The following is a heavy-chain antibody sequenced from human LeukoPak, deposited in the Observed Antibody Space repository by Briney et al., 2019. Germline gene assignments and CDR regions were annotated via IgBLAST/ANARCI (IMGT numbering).Heavy chain of an antibody. CDR2: ISSSSITI. V-gene: IGHV3-48*04. CDR1: GFTFSSYS. Sequence: GGSLRLSCAASGFTFSSYSLNWVRQAPGKGLEWVSFISSSSITIYYADSVKGRFTISRDNAEKSLYLQMNSLRAEDTAVYYCAKQTSSSWYIFDYWGQGTLVTVSS. CDR3: AKQTSSSWYIFDY. J-gene: IGHJ4*02. D-gene: IGHD6-13*01.